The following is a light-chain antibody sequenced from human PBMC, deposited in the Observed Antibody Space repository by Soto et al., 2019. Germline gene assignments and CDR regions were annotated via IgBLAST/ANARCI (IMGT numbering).Light chain of an antibody. CDR3: LQHNSYPRT. J-gene: IGKJ1*01. CDR2: AAS. Sequence: DIQMTQSPSSLSASVGDRVTITCRASQDIRSDLGWYQQKPGKAPKRLIYAASSLQSGVPSRFSGSGSGTEFTLTISSLQPEDFATYYCLQHNSYPRTFGQGTKVDIK. CDR1: QDIRSD. V-gene: IGKV1-17*01.